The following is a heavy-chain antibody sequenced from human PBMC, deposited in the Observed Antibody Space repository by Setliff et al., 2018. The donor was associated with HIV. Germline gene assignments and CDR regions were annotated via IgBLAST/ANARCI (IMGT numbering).Heavy chain of an antibody. CDR1: GGSISSGSYY. J-gene: IGHJ6*03. V-gene: IGHV4-61*02. D-gene: IGHD3-10*01. Sequence: SETLSLTCTVSGGSISSGSYYWSWIRQPAGKGLEWIGRTYTSGSTNYNPSLKSRVTISVDTSKNQFSLKLSSVTAADTAVYYCARVYYYGSPHMDVWGKGTTVTVSS. CDR3: ARVYYYGSPHMDV. CDR2: TYTSGST.